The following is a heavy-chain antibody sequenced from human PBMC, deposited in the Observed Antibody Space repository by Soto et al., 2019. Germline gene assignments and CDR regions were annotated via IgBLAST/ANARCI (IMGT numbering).Heavy chain of an antibody. Sequence: GGSLRLSCAASGFTFSSYWMSWVRQAPGKGLEWVANIKQDGSEKYYVDSVKGRFTISRDNAKNSLYLQMNSLRAEDTAVYYCAREGGIFGVVTNWFDPWGQGTLVTVSS. J-gene: IGHJ5*02. CDR1: GFTFSSYW. CDR2: IKQDGSEK. V-gene: IGHV3-7*01. CDR3: AREGGIFGVVTNWFDP. D-gene: IGHD3-3*01.